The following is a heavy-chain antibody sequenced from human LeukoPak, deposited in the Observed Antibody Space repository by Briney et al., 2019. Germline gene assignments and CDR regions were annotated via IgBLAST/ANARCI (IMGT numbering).Heavy chain of an antibody. V-gene: IGHV3-23*01. Sequence: PGRSLRLSCAASGFTFSSYGMHWVRQAPGKGLEWVSAISGSGGSTYYADSVKGRFTISRHNSKNTLYLQMNSLRAEDTAVYYCARDSPNCSGGSCYFWGQGTLVTVSS. D-gene: IGHD2-15*01. CDR1: GFTFSSYG. CDR2: ISGSGGST. J-gene: IGHJ4*02. CDR3: ARDSPNCSGGSCYF.